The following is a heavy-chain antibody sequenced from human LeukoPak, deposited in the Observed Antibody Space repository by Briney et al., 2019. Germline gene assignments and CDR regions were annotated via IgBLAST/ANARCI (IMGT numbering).Heavy chain of an antibody. V-gene: IGHV3-23*01. Sequence: GGSLRLSCAASGFTFSSYAMSWLRQAPGKGLEWVSAISGSGGSTYYADSVKGRFTISRDNSKNTLYLQMNRLRAEDTAMLYCARDGLSSWYLGDLDYWGQETLVTVSS. CDR2: ISGSGGST. CDR1: GFTFSSYA. J-gene: IGHJ4*02. CDR3: ARDGLSSWYLGDLDY. D-gene: IGHD6-13*01.